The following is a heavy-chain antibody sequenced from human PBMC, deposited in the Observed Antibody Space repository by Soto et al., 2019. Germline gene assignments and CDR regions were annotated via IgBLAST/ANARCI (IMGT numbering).Heavy chain of an antibody. J-gene: IGHJ6*04. V-gene: IGHV3-23*01. CDR1: GFTFSSYA. D-gene: IGHD3-10*01. CDR3: AKPKFRGVVVNV. Sequence: VQLLESGGALVQPGGSLRLSCAASGFTFSSYAMYWVRQAPGKGLEWVSTISNSGDTYYADSVEGRFTISRDKSKDTVFLQMNSLRAEDTVVYYCAKPKFRGVVVNVWGEGTTVTVSS. CDR2: ISNSGDT.